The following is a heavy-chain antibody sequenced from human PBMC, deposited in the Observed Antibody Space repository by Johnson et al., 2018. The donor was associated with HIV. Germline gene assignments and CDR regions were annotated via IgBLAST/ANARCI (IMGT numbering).Heavy chain of an antibody. D-gene: IGHD2-2*01. Sequence: VQLVESGGGVVQPGGSLRLSCAASGFTFSSYGMHCVRQAPGKGLEWVAFIRYDGSNKYYADSVKGRFTISRDNSKNTLYLQMNSLRAEDTAVYYCANGDIRYCSSTSCHDGAFDIWGQGTMVTVSS. CDR2: IRYDGSNK. CDR1: GFTFSSYG. CDR3: ANGDIRYCSSTSCHDGAFDI. J-gene: IGHJ3*02. V-gene: IGHV3-30*02.